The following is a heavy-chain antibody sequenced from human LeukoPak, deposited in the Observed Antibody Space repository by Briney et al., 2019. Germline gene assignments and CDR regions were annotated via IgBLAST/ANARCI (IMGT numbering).Heavy chain of an antibody. CDR3: AKESIGFRNRWFQH. CDR1: GFTFSSYG. D-gene: IGHD6-6*01. Sequence: PGRSLRLSCAASGFTFSSYGMHWVRQAPGKGLEWVAVISYDGSNKYYADSAKGRFTISRDNSKNTLYLQMNSLRAEDTAVYYCAKESIGFRNRWFQHWGQGTLVTVSS. CDR2: ISYDGSNK. J-gene: IGHJ1*01. V-gene: IGHV3-30*18.